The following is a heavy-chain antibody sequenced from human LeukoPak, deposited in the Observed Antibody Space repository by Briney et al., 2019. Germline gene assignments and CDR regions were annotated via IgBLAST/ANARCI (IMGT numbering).Heavy chain of an antibody. CDR3: ASYRYYYDSSGSVYYYYYMDV. V-gene: IGHV4-34*01. CDR1: GGSFSGYY. Sequence: TSETLSLTCAVYGGSFSGYYWSWIRQPPGKGLEWIGEINHSGSTNYNPSLKSRVTISVDTSKNQFSLKLSSVTAADTAVYYCASYRYYYDSSGSVYYYYYMDVWGKGTTVTISS. J-gene: IGHJ6*03. CDR2: INHSGST. D-gene: IGHD3-22*01.